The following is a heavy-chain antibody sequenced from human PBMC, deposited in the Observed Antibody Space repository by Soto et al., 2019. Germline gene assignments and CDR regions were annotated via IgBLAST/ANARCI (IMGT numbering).Heavy chain of an antibody. J-gene: IGHJ4*02. V-gene: IGHV1-69*13. CDR1: GGTFSSYA. Sequence: SVKVSFKASGGTFSSYAISWVRQAPGQGLEWMGGIIPIFGTANYAQKFQGRVTITADESTSTAYMELSSLRSEDTAVYYCARESRYYDFWSGSEGPFDYWGQGTLVTVSS. D-gene: IGHD3-3*01. CDR3: ARESRYYDFWSGSEGPFDY. CDR2: IIPIFGTA.